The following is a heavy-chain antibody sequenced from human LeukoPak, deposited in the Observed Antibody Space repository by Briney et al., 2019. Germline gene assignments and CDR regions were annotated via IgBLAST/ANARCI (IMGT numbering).Heavy chain of an antibody. CDR3: ARAGRDSSDYYYFDY. V-gene: IGHV3-72*01. J-gene: IGHJ4*02. CDR2: SRNKANSYTT. Sequence: GGSLRLSCAASGLTCSDHFMDWVHQAPGKGLEWVGRSRNKANSYTTEYAASVKGRFTISRDDSKNSLYLQMNSLKTEDTAVYYCARAGRDSSDYYYFDYWGQGTLVTVSS. D-gene: IGHD3-22*01. CDR1: GLTCSDHF.